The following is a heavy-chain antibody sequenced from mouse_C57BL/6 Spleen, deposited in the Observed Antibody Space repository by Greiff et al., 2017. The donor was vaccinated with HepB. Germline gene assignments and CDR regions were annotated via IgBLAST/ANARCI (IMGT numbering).Heavy chain of an antibody. D-gene: IGHD2-4*01. CDR2: ISYDGSN. CDR1: GYSITSGYY. Sequence: EVKLQESGPGLVKPSQSLSLTCSVTGYSITSGYYWNWIRQFPGNKLEWMGYISYDGSNNYNPSLKNRISITRDTSKNQFFLKLNSVTTEDTATYYCARVYDYEGGFAYWGQGTLVTVSA. J-gene: IGHJ3*01. V-gene: IGHV3-6*01. CDR3: ARVYDYEGGFAY.